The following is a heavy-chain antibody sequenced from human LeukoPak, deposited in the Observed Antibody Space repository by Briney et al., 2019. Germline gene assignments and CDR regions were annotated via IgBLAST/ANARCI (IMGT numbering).Heavy chain of an antibody. CDR2: ISTYSGNT. Sequence: GASVKVSCKPSGYTFTSYALSWVRQAPGQGLEWMGWISTYSGNTNYAQKLQGRITMTIETSTSTAYMELRSLRSEDTAVYYCARVFVAWGNNYFDYWGQGTLVTVSS. J-gene: IGHJ4*02. D-gene: IGHD7-27*01. CDR3: ARVFVAWGNNYFDY. V-gene: IGHV1-18*01. CDR1: GYTFTSYA.